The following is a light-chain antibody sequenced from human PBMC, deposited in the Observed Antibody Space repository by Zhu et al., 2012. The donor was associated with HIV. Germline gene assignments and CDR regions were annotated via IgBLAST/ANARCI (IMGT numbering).Light chain of an antibody. V-gene: IGKV3-20*01. Sequence: EIVLTQSPGTLSLSPGERATLSCRASQTVSRNYLAWYQQKPGQAPRLLIYGASRRVTGIPDRFSGSGSGTDFTLTISRLEPEDFAVYYCQHYVPRLLYTLVQGPKTGDQT. CDR2: GAS. CDR3: QHYVPRLLYT. CDR1: QTVSRNY. J-gene: IGKJ2*01.